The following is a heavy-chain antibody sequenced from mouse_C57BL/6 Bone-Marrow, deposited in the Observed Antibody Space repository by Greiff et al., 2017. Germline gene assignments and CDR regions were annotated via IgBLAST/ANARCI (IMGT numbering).Heavy chain of an antibody. CDR2: IRLKSDNYAT. CDR3: TGRGGNFN. CDR1: GFTFSNYW. D-gene: IGHD2-1*01. J-gene: IGHJ3*01. V-gene: IGHV6-3*01. Sequence: EVKLEESGGGLVQPGGSMKLSCVASGFTFSNYWMNWVRQSPEKGLEWVAQIRLKSDNYATHYAESVKGRFTISRDDSKSSVYLQMNNLRAEDTGIYYCTGRGGNFNWGQGTLVTVSA.